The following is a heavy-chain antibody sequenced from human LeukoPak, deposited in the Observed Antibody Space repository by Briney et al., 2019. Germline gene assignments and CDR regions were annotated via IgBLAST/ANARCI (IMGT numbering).Heavy chain of an antibody. Sequence: ASVKVSCKASGYTFSSYEINWVRQAPGHGLEWMGWMNPNSGNTGYAQKFQGRVTVTRNTSISTAYMELSSLRPEDTAVYYCARSDLCDYWGQGTLVTVSS. J-gene: IGHJ4*02. CDR3: ARSDLCDY. CDR2: MNPNSGNT. CDR1: GYTFSSYE. V-gene: IGHV1-8*01. D-gene: IGHD2-21*02.